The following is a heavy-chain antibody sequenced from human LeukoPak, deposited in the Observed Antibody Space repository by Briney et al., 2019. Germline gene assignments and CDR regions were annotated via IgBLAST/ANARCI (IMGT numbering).Heavy chain of an antibody. V-gene: IGHV3-48*01. CDR3: AREYATTYYDILTARYLTYDAFDI. CDR1: GFTFSSYT. J-gene: IGHJ3*02. CDR2: ISSSSSTI. D-gene: IGHD3-9*01. Sequence: GGSLRLSCAASGFTFSSYTMNWVRQAPGKGLEWVSYISSSSSTIYYADSVKGRFTISRDNAKNSLYLQMNSLRAEDTAVYYCAREYATTYYDILTARYLTYDAFDIWGQGTMVTVSS.